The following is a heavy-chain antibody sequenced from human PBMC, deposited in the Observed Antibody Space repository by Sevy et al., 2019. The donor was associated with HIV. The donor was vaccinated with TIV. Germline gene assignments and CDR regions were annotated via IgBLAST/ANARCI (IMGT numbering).Heavy chain of an antibody. Sequence: GGSLRLSCSVSGFTFNTYSFHWVRQAPGMGLEWVSVISSDGVNKYYADSVRGRFTISRDNSTSTLYLQMNNLRAGDTGVYYCAVGGILVEGDDRTTPFDYWGQGTLVTVSS. D-gene: IGHD2-15*01. CDR3: AVGGILVEGDDRTTPFDY. CDR1: GFTFNTYS. J-gene: IGHJ4*02. CDR2: ISSDGVNK. V-gene: IGHV3-30-3*01.